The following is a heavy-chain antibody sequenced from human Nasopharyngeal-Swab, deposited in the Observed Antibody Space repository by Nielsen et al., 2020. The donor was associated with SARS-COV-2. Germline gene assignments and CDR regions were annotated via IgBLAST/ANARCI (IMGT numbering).Heavy chain of an antibody. J-gene: IGHJ6*02. CDR1: GGSISSYY. CDR2: IYYSGST. CDR3: ARDRPAAADSNYYYGMDV. V-gene: IGHV4-59*01. Sequence: SETLSLTYTVSGGSISSYYWSWIRQPPGKGLEWIGYIYYSGSTNYNPSLKSRVTISVDTSKNQFSLKLSSVTAADTAVYYCARDRPAAADSNYYYGMDVWGQGTTVTVSS. D-gene: IGHD6-13*01.